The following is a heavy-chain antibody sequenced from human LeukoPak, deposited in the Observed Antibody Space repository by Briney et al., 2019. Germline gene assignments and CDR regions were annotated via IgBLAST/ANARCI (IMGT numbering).Heavy chain of an antibody. J-gene: IGHJ4*02. CDR2: ISSNGGNK. V-gene: IGHV3-64*01. Sequence: GGSLRLSCAASGFSFSTYTMHWVRQAPGKGLEYVSAISSNGGNKYYANSVKGRFTISRDNSMNTLYLQMGSLRAEDMAVYYCAREFRTVNSCYQSSLGYWGQGTLVTVSS. CDR3: AREFRTVNSCYQSSLGY. CDR1: GFSFSTYT. D-gene: IGHD2-2*01.